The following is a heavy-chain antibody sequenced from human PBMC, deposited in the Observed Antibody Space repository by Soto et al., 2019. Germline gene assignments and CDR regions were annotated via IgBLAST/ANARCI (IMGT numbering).Heavy chain of an antibody. V-gene: IGHV1-69*01. CDR2: VIPIFGTP. J-gene: IGHJ6*02. CDR3: ARSQGGSSSLDIYYYYYYGMDV. D-gene: IGHD2-15*01. Sequence: QVQLVQSGAEVKKPGSSVKVSCKAPGGTFSTYAISWVRQAPGQGLEWMGGVIPIFGTPKYAQKFQGRVTITADESTGKGYMELRSLRSEDTAGYYCARSQGGSSSLDIYYYYYYGMDVWGQGTTVTVSS. CDR1: GGTFSTYA.